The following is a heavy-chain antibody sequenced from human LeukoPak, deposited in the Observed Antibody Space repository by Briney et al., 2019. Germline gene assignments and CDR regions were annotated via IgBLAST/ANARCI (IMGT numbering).Heavy chain of an antibody. CDR3: AKAYYYDSGRMGLDY. CDR1: GFTFSSYA. CDR2: ISGSGGST. Sequence: PGGSLRLSCAASGFTFSSYAMSWVRQAPGKGLEWVSAISGSGGSTYYADSVKGRFTISRDNSKNTLYLQMNSLRAEDTAVYYCAKAYYYDSGRMGLDYWGQGTLVTVSS. V-gene: IGHV3-23*01. J-gene: IGHJ4*02. D-gene: IGHD3-22*01.